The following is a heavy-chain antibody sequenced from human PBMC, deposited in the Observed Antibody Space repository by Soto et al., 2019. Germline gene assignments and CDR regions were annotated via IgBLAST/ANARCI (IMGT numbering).Heavy chain of an antibody. J-gene: IGHJ5*02. V-gene: IGHV3-23*01. D-gene: IGHD2-15*01. CDR1: GFTFSSYA. CDR3: ANSALGYCSGGSCYSRTPNWFDH. Sequence: EVQLLESGGGLVQPGGSLRLSCAASGFTFSSYAMSWVRQAPGKGLEWVSAISGSGGSTYYADSVKGRFTISRDNSKNTLYLQMNSLRAEDTAVYYCANSALGYCSGGSCYSRTPNWFDHWGQGTLVTVSS. CDR2: ISGSGGST.